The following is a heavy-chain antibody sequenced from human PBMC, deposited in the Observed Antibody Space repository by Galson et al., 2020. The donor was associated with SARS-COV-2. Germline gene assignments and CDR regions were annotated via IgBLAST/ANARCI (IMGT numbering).Heavy chain of an antibody. CDR2: TYYRSKWYN. V-gene: IGHV6-1*01. CDR1: GDSVSSNIAA. CDR3: ARNCGTGTTGCDY. D-gene: IGHD1-1*01. Sequence: SQTLSLTCVISGDSVSSNIAAWNWNRQSPSRGLEWLGRTYYRSKWYNGYAESVRSRIIINPDTSKNQFSLQLNSVTPEDTAVYYCARNCGTGTTGCDYWGQGTLVTVSS. J-gene: IGHJ4*02.